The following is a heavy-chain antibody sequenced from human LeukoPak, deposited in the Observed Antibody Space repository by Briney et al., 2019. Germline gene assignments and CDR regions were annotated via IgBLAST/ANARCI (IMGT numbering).Heavy chain of an antibody. D-gene: IGHD3-10*01. CDR2: IYSGGST. CDR1: GFTASSNY. Sequence: GGSLRPSCAASGFTASSNYMSWVRQAPGKGLEWVSVIYSGGSTYYADSVKGRFTISRDNSKNTLYLQMNSLRTEDTAVYYCARDRGRLWLGAFDYWGQGTLVTVSS. J-gene: IGHJ4*02. CDR3: ARDRGRLWLGAFDY. V-gene: IGHV3-66*02.